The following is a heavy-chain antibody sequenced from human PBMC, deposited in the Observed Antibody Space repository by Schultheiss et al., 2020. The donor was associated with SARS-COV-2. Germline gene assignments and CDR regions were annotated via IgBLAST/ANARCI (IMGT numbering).Heavy chain of an antibody. V-gene: IGHV3-30*07. CDR3: ARGQYDSSGYYHF. J-gene: IGHJ4*02. D-gene: IGHD3-22*01. Sequence: FTISRDNSKNTLYLQMNSLRAEDTAVYYCARGQYDSSGYYHFWGQGTLVTVSS.